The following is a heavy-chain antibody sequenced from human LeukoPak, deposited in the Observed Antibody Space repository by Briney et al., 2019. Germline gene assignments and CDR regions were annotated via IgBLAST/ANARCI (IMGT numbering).Heavy chain of an antibody. D-gene: IGHD2-2*01. CDR3: AKGCSPTCYSWFHP. J-gene: IGHJ5*02. CDR1: GFTFNKYS. Sequence: GESLRLSCAASGFTFNKYSMNWVRQAPGKGLEWVSYISSSSSTIYYADSVKGRFTISRDNAKNSLYLQMNSLRAEDTAVYYCAKGCSPTCYSWFHPWGQGTLVTVSS. CDR2: ISSSSSTI. V-gene: IGHV3-48*01.